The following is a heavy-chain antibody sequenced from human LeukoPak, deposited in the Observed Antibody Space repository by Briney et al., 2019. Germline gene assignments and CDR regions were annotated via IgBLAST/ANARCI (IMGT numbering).Heavy chain of an antibody. CDR3: ASFRTGTTYWKFDY. Sequence: SVKVSCKASGGTFSSYTISWVRQAPGQGLEWMGGINPIRGIANYAQKFQGRVTITADKPTSTAYMELSSLRSEDTAVYYCASFRTGTTYWKFDYWGQGTLVTVSS. J-gene: IGHJ4*02. D-gene: IGHD1-1*01. V-gene: IGHV1-69*02. CDR2: INPIRGIA. CDR1: GGTFSSYT.